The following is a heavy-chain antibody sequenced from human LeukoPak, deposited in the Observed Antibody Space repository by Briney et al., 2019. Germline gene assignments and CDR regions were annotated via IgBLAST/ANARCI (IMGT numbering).Heavy chain of an antibody. CDR2: ISAYNGNT. CDR1: GYSFTSYD. Sequence: ASVKVSCKASGYSFTSYDINWVRQATGQGLEWMGWISAYNGNTNYAQKLQGRVTMTTDTSTSTAYMELRSLRSDDTAVYYCALSRDAFDIWGQGTMVTVSS. J-gene: IGHJ3*02. V-gene: IGHV1-18*01. CDR3: ALSRDAFDI.